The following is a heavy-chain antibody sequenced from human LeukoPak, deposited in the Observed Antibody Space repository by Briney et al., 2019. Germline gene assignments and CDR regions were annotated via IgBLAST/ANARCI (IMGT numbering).Heavy chain of an antibody. CDR2: IFSSGGI. D-gene: IGHD1-7*01. J-gene: IGHJ5*02. V-gene: IGHV4-39*01. Sequence: KPSETLSLTCTVSGDSITSGNYYWGWIRQPPGKGLEWIGSIFSSGGIYHNPSLTSRVTISVDTSKNQFSLKLSSVTATDTAVYYCARHGSVWNYTPWGQGTLVTVSS. CDR3: ARHGSVWNYTP. CDR1: GDSITSGNYY.